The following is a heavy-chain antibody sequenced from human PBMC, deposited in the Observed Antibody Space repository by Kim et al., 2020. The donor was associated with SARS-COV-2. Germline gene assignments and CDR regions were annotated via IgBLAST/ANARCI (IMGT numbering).Heavy chain of an antibody. J-gene: IGHJ4*02. V-gene: IGHV3-15*01. CDR2: IKSKTDGGTT. CDR1: GFTFSNAW. Sequence: GGSLRLSCAASGFTFSNAWMSWVRQAPGKGLEWVGRIKSKTDGGTTDYAAPVKGRFTISRDDSKNTLYLQMNSLKTEDTAVYYCTTEINGIVVVPTEYWGQGTLVTVSS. D-gene: IGHD3-22*01. CDR3: TTEINGIVVVPTEY.